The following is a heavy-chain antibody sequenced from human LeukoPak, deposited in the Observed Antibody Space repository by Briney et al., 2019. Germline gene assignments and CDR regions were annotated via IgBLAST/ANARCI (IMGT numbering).Heavy chain of an antibody. V-gene: IGHV1-46*01. D-gene: IGHD5-24*01. CDR1: GYTFTSYY. CDR3: ARRHPGDGYNYWTGYYFDY. J-gene: IGHJ4*02. Sequence: ASVKVSCKASGYTFTSYYIHWVRQAPGQGLEWMGIFNPNTDGTTYAQKFQGRVTMTRDTSTSTVYMELSSLRFEDTAVYYCARRHPGDGYNYWTGYYFDYWGQGTLVTVSS. CDR2: FNPNTDGT.